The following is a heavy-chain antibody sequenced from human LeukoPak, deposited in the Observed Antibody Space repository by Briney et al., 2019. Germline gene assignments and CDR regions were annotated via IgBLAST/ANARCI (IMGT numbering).Heavy chain of an antibody. V-gene: IGHV3-66*01. CDR2: IYSGGST. CDR1: EFSVGSNY. Sequence: GGSLRLSCAASEFSVGSNYMTWVRQAPGKGLEWVSLIYSGGSTYYADSVKGRFTISRDNSKNTLYLQMNSLRAEDTAVYYCARVVTPKYCSSPSCYWKGWFDPWGQGTLVTVSS. J-gene: IGHJ5*02. CDR3: ARVVTPKYCSSPSCYWKGWFDP. D-gene: IGHD2-2*01.